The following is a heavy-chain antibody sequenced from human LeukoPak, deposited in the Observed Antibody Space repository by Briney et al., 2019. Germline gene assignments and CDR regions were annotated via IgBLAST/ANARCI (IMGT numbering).Heavy chain of an antibody. CDR2: VYTGGST. CDR3: ARDPAPGNFDP. D-gene: IGHD1-1*01. CDR1: GFTVSSNY. V-gene: IGHV3-53*01. Sequence: GGSLRLSCAASGFTVSSNYMTWVRQAPGKGLEWVSVVYTGGSTYSADSVKGRFTISRDNSKNTLYLQMNSLRVEDTAIFYCARDPAPGNFDPWGQGTLVTVSS. J-gene: IGHJ5*02.